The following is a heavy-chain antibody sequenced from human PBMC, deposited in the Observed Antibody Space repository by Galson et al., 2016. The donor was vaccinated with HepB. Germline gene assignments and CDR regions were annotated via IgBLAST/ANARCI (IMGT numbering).Heavy chain of an antibody. V-gene: IGHV3-30*03. CDR2: ISYDGAHK. J-gene: IGHJ4*02. Sequence: SLRLSCAASGFSFNTYAIHWVRQAPGKGLEWVAVISYDGAHKYYAHFVKGRFTISRDNSKNTLYLQMNSLRIEDSALYYCARQESGGIYAGVPLDYWGQGTLVTVSS. CDR3: ARQESGGIYAGVPLDY. CDR1: GFSFNTYA. D-gene: IGHD2-15*01.